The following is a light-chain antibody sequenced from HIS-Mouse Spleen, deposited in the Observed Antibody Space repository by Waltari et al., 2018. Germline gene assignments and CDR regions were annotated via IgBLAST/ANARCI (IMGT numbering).Light chain of an antibody. V-gene: IGLV3-10*01. J-gene: IGLJ2*01. CDR2: EDS. CDR3: YSTDSSGNHRV. CDR1: ALPKKY. Sequence: SYELTQPPSVSVSPGQTARITCSGDALPKKYAYWYQQKSGPAPVLVIYEDSKRPSGIPGIFSGSSSGTMATLTISGAQVEDEADYYCYSTDSSGNHRVFGGGTKLTVL.